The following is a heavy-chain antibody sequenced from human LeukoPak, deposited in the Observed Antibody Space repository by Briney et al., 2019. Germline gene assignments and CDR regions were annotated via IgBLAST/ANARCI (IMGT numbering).Heavy chain of an antibody. Sequence: GGSLRLSCAASGFTFSSYEMNWVRQAPGKGLEWVSYISSSGSTIYYADSVKGRFTISRDNAKNSLYLQMNSLRAEDTAVHYCARDLVFRDYDILTGYYWSPGYFDYWGQGTLVTVSS. J-gene: IGHJ4*02. CDR3: ARDLVFRDYDILTGYYWSPGYFDY. CDR1: GFTFSSYE. CDR2: ISSSGSTI. V-gene: IGHV3-48*03. D-gene: IGHD3-9*01.